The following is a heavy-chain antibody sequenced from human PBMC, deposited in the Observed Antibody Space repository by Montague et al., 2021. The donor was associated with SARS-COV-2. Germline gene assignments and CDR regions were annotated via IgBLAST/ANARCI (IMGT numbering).Heavy chain of an antibody. CDR2: LHYSGST. V-gene: IGHV4-59*11. Sequence: SETLSLTCSVSGDSISAHYWSWIRQPPGKGLEFVGYLHYSGSTSYNFSHRSRVTISLATSKNQFSLQLRSMTAADTAVYYCASGGSGVALDYWGQGTLVTVSS. D-gene: IGHD2-15*01. CDR3: ASGGSGVALDY. CDR1: GDSISAHY. J-gene: IGHJ4*02.